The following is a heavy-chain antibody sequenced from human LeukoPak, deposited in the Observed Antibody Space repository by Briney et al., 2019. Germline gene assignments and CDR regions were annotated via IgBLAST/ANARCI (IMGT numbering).Heavy chain of an antibody. CDR2: INPSGGST. CDR3: ARGSITIFGVAAYYMDV. CDR1: GYTFTGYY. J-gene: IGHJ6*03. D-gene: IGHD3-3*01. V-gene: IGHV1-46*01. Sequence: VASVKVSCKASGYTFTGYYMHWVRQAPGQGLEWMGIINPSGGSTSYAQKFQGRVTMTRDMSTSTVYMELSSLRSEDTAVYYCARGSITIFGVAAYYMDVWGKGTTVTVSS.